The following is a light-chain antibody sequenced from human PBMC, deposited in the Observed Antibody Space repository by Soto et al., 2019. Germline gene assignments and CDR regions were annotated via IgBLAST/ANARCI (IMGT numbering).Light chain of an antibody. CDR3: QQYNSYPIT. J-gene: IGKJ5*01. CDR2: KAS. CDR1: QRISSW. V-gene: IGKV1-5*03. Sequence: DIQLTQSPSTLSASVGDRVTITCRASQRISSWLAWYQQKPGKAPKLLIYKASSLESGVPSRVSGSGSGTEFTLTISSLQPDDVATYYCQQYNSYPITFGQGTRLEIK.